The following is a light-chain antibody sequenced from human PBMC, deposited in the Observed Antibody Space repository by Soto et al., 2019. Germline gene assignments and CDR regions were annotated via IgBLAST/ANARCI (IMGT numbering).Light chain of an antibody. CDR3: SSYTSSSTWV. Sequence: QSALTQPASVSGSPGQSITISCTGTNSDVGGYDYVSWYQQHPGKAPKLLIYGVSYRPSGVSNRFSGSKSGNTASLTISGLQAEDEADYYCSSYTSSSTWVFGGGTKLTVL. CDR1: NSDVGGYDY. V-gene: IGLV2-14*01. J-gene: IGLJ3*02. CDR2: GVS.